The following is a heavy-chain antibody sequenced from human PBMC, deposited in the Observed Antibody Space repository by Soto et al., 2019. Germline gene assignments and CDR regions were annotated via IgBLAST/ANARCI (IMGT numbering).Heavy chain of an antibody. J-gene: IGHJ6*02. V-gene: IGHV3-48*02. CDR1: GFTFSSYS. CDR3: ARVIMDV. Sequence: EVQLVESGGGLVQPGGSLRLSCAASGFTFSSYSMNWVRQAPGKGLEWVSYISSSSTIYYADSVKGRFTISRDNAKNSLYLQMNSLRDEETAVYYCARVIMDVWGQGTTVTVSS. CDR2: ISSSSTI.